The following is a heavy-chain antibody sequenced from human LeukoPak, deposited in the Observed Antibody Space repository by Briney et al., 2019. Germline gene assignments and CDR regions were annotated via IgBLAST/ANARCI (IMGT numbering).Heavy chain of an antibody. CDR2: IIPIFGTA. CDR3: TTEGAGAGKYYYAMDV. CDR1: GGTFSSYA. Sequence: SVKVSCKASGGTFSSYAISWVRQAPGQGLEWMGGIIPIFGTANYAQKFQGRVTITADESTSTAYMELSSLRSEDTAVYYCTTEGAGAGKYYYAMDVWGKGTTVTVSS. D-gene: IGHD1-14*01. V-gene: IGHV1-69*13. J-gene: IGHJ6*04.